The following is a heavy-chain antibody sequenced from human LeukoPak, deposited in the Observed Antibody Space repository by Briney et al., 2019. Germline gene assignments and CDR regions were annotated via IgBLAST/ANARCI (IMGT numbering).Heavy chain of an antibody. CDR2: IYPGDSDT. V-gene: IGHV5-51*01. J-gene: IGHJ4*02. D-gene: IGHD6-19*01. CDR3: ARLIAVAGTNYFAY. CDR1: GYSFTSYW. Sequence: LGESLKISCKGSGYSFTSYWIVWVRQMPGKGLEWMGIIYPGDSDTRYSPSFQGQVTISADKYISTAYLQWSSLKASDTAMYYCARLIAVAGTNYFAYWGQGTLVTVSS.